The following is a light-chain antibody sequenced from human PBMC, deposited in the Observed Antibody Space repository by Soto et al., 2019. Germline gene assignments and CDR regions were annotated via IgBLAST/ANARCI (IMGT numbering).Light chain of an antibody. Sequence: DSQMIQAPSTLSASVGDRVTVTCRASRTIGTWLAWYQQKPAKAPKLLIYKASTLETGVPSRFNGSGSGTEFTLTISSLQADDFATYYCQQYNDLSTFGGGTKVDIK. CDR3: QQYNDLST. CDR1: RTIGTW. J-gene: IGKJ4*01. CDR2: KAS. V-gene: IGKV1-5*03.